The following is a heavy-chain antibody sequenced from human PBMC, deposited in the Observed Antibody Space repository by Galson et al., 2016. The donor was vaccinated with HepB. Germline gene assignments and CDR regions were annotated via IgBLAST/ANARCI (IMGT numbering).Heavy chain of an antibody. CDR2: IYHSGST. J-gene: IGHJ6*02. V-gene: IGHV4-4*02. Sequence: SETLSLTCAVSGGSISSSNWWSWVRQPPGKGLEWIGEIYHSGSTNYNPSLKSRVTISVDKSKNQFSLKLSSVTAADTAVYYCARERRQFSYGEYYYYGMDVWSQGTTVTVSS. D-gene: IGHD5-18*01. CDR1: GGSISSSNW. CDR3: ARERRQFSYGEYYYYGMDV.